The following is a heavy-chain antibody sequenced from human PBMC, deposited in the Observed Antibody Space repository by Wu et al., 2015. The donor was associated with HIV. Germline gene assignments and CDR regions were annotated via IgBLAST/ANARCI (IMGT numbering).Heavy chain of an antibody. J-gene: IGHJ5*02. CDR2: FDSENGEP. CDR3: ARAEFDSGYYNWFDP. CDR1: GHTLVKVS. Sequence: QVQVIQSGAEVVRPGASLKVSCKVSGHTLVKVSMHWVRQSRGQGLEWMGGFDSENGEPLYAQRFQGRMTLTEDTSTNTAHMELSGLRSEDSALYFCARAEFDSGYYNWFDPWGPGNSRSLSPQ. D-gene: IGHD5-12*01. V-gene: IGHV1-24*01.